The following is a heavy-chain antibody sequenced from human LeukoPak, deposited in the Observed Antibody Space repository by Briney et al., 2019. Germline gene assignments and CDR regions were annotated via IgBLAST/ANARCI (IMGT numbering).Heavy chain of an antibody. CDR3: ARFAYCGGHCWYYFDY. Sequence: PSETLSLTCTVSGDSISSSYWSWIRQPPGKGLEWIGYIYSSGSTNYNPSLKSRITISVDTSKNQFSLKLSSVTAADTAVYYCARFAYCGGHCWYYFDYWGQGSLVTVSS. J-gene: IGHJ4*02. CDR1: GDSISSSY. CDR2: IYSSGST. D-gene: IGHD2-21*02. V-gene: IGHV4-59*01.